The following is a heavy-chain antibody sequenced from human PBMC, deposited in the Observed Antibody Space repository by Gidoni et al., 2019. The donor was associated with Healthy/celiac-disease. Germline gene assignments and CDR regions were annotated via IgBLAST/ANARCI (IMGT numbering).Heavy chain of an antibody. V-gene: IGHV5-51*01. CDR3: ARGGKKLERCWFDP. J-gene: IGHJ5*02. Sequence: EVPLVQSGAEVQKPGASLKISCKGSGYSLTSYWIGWVRQLPGKGLEWMGISYPGDSDTRYSPSFQGQVTISADKSISTAYLQWSSLKASDTAMYYCARGGKKLERCWFDPWGQGTLVTVSS. CDR1: GYSLTSYW. D-gene: IGHD1-1*01. CDR2: SYPGDSDT.